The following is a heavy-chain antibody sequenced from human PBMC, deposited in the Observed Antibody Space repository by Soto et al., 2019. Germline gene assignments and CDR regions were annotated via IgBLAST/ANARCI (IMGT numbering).Heavy chain of an antibody. J-gene: IGHJ6*02. CDR2: IIPMFGAP. D-gene: IGHD5-12*01. CDR1: GGSFSRYA. CDR3: ARRDGYNSDHYYGMDV. V-gene: IGHV1-69*01. Sequence: QVQLVQSGAEVKKPGSSVKLSCKASGGSFSRYAVSWVRQAPGQGLEWMGGIIPMFGAPNYVQKFQGRVTITADESTRTVYMKLSSLRSEDTAVYYCARRDGYNSDHYYGMDVWGQGTTVTVSS.